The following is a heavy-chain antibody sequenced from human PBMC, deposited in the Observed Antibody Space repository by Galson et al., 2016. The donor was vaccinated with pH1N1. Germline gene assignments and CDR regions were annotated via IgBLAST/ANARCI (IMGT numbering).Heavy chain of an antibody. CDR1: GDSITSGYY. CDR2: FYDSGSTT. V-gene: IGHV4-38-2*01. Sequence: SETLSLTCAVSGDSITSGYYWGWIRQAPGRGLEWIGSFYDSGSTTYYKSSLKSRVAISVDTSKNQFSLRLSSMTAGDTAVYSCAKMARTSGPDSEYYFDFWGQGMLVTVSS. D-gene: IGHD1-1*01. CDR3: AKMARTSGPDSEYYFDF. J-gene: IGHJ4*02.